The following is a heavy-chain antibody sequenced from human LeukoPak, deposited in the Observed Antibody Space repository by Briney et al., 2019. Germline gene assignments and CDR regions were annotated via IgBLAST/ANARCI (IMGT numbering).Heavy chain of an antibody. Sequence: GGSLRLSCAASGFTFSSYGMHWVRQAPGKGLEWVAVIWYDGSNKYYADSVKGRFTISRDNSKNTLYLQMNSLRAEDTAVYYCARDFRGPARGAFATWGQGTLVTVSS. V-gene: IGHV3-33*01. CDR1: GFTFSSYG. CDR2: IWYDGSNK. J-gene: IGHJ4*02. CDR3: ARDFRGPARGAFAT. D-gene: IGHD2-2*01.